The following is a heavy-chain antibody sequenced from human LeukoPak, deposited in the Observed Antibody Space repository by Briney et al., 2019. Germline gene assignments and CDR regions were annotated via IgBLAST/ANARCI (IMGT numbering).Heavy chain of an antibody. CDR1: GFTFSSYG. Sequence: GGSLRLSCAASGFTFSSYGMSWVRQAPGKGLEWVTIINEGGGLTFYVDTVKGRFTISRDNSKNSLSLQMSTLRVEDTAMYYCARVGRNGWDFDHWGQGTLVTVSS. V-gene: IGHV3-7*01. CDR2: INEGGGLT. J-gene: IGHJ4*02. CDR3: ARVGRNGWDFDH. D-gene: IGHD6-19*01.